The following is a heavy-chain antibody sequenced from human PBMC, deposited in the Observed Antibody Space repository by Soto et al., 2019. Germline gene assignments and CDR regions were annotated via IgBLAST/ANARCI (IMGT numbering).Heavy chain of an antibody. CDR2: ISGSGGST. CDR3: AKVQQWLVIPSDY. J-gene: IGHJ4*02. V-gene: IGHV3-23*01. CDR1: GFTFSSYA. D-gene: IGHD6-19*01. Sequence: LRLSCAASGFTFSSYAMSWVRQAPGKGLEWVSAISGSGGSTYYADSVKGRFTISRDNSKNTLYLQMNSLRAEDTAVYYCAKVQQWLVIPSDYWGQGTLVTVSS.